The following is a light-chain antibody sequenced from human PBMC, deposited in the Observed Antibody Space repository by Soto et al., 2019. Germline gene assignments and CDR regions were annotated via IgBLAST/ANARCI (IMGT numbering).Light chain of an antibody. J-gene: IGKJ5*01. CDR1: QSVRSER. V-gene: IGKV3-20*01. CDR3: QQYDVSPIT. CDR2: DAS. Sequence: EIVLTRAPDSRSXXPXXXXXLXXRASQSVRSERLAWYQHKRGQAPRLVIFDASSRATGIPERFSGSGSGTDFTLTITRLEPEDFAVYFCQQYDVSPITFGLGTRLEIK.